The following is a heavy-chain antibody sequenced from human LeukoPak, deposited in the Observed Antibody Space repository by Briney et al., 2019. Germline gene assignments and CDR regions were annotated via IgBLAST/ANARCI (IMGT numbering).Heavy chain of an antibody. CDR1: GGSISSSSYY. CDR3: ARQTGSGLFILP. CDR2: IYYSGST. J-gene: IGHJ4*02. Sequence: SETLSLTCTVSGGSISSSSYYWGWIPQPPGKGLEWIGSIYYSGSTYYNPSLKSRVTISVDTSKNQFSLKLSSVTAADTAVYYCARQTGSGLFILPGGQGTLVTVSS. V-gene: IGHV4-39*01. D-gene: IGHD3/OR15-3a*01.